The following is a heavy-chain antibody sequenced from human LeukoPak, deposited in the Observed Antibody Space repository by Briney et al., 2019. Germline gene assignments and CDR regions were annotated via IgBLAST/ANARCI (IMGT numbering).Heavy chain of an antibody. J-gene: IGHJ5*02. D-gene: IGHD3-10*01. V-gene: IGHV1-2*02. Sequence: RRASVKVSCKASGYTFIDYYMHWVRQAPGQGLEWMGWINPNSGGTNYAQNFQGRVTITRDTSIRTVYMELSRLRSDDTAVYYCANTYALGNYYKGGFDPWGQGTLVTVSS. CDR1: GYTFIDYY. CDR3: ANTYALGNYYKGGFDP. CDR2: INPNSGGT.